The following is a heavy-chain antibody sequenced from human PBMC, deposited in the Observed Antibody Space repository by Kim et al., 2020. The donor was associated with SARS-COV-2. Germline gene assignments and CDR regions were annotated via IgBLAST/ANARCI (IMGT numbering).Heavy chain of an antibody. J-gene: IGHJ4*02. CDR1: GYTFTSYV. V-gene: IGHV7-4-1*02. Sequence: ASVKVSCKASGYTFTSYVMNWVRQAPGQGLEWMNTNTGNPTYAQGFTGRFVFSLDTSVSTAYLQISSLKAEDTAVYYCARDSRIFGGRGLGYWGQGTLVT. CDR2: NTNTGNP. CDR3: ARDSRIFGGRGLGY. D-gene: IGHD3-3*01.